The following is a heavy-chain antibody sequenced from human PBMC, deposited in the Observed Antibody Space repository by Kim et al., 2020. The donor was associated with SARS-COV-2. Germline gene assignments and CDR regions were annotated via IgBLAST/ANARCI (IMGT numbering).Heavy chain of an antibody. Sequence: GGSLRLSCAASGFTFSNAWMSWVRQAPGKGLEWVGRIKSKTDGGTTDYAAPVKGRFTISRDDSKNTLYLQMNSLKTEDTAVYYCTTSIVGARPFDYWGQGTLVTVSS. D-gene: IGHD1-26*01. V-gene: IGHV3-15*01. CDR1: GFTFSNAW. CDR3: TTSIVGARPFDY. J-gene: IGHJ4*02. CDR2: IKSKTDGGTT.